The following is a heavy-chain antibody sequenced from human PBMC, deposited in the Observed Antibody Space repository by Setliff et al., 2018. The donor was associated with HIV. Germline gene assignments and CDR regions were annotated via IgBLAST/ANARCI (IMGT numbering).Heavy chain of an antibody. J-gene: IGHJ4*02. D-gene: IGHD6-13*01. CDR1: GYTFTNYG. CDR2: ITADNGNT. V-gene: IGHV1-18*01. Sequence: ASVKVSCKASGYTFTNYGITWVRQAPGQGLEWMGWITADNGNTNYAQRFKGRVTMTSDTSTSTAYMELGSLRSDDTAVYYCARFSSSWPYYFDYWGQGMLVTVSS. CDR3: ARFSSSWPYYFDY.